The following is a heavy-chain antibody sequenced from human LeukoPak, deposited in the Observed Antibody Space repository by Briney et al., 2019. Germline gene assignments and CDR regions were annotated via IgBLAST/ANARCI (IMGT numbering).Heavy chain of an antibody. CDR1: GFTFSSYS. V-gene: IGHV3-21*01. CDR2: ISSSSSSYI. Sequence: GGSLRLSCAASGFTFSSYSMNWVRQAPGKGLEWVSSISSSSSSYIYYADSVKGRFTISRDNAKNSLYLQMNSLRAEDTAVYYCARDRFTYYYDSSGYYQNYYYYGMDVWGQGTTVTVSS. D-gene: IGHD3-22*01. CDR3: ARDRFTYYYDSSGYYQNYYYYGMDV. J-gene: IGHJ6*02.